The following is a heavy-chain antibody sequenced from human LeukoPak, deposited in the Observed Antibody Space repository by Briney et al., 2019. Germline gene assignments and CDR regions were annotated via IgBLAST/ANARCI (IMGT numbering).Heavy chain of an antibody. CDR1: GGSFSGYY. J-gene: IGHJ4*02. D-gene: IGHD3-22*01. V-gene: IGHV4-34*01. CDR2: INQSGST. CDR3: ATGPDYYNSSSYYSHY. Sequence: SETLSLTCAVYGGSFSGYYWSWIRQSPGKGLEWIGEINQSGSTNYNPTLKSRVTISVGTSKNQFSLKLNSVTAADTAVYYCATGPDYYNSSSYYSHYWGQGTLVTVSS.